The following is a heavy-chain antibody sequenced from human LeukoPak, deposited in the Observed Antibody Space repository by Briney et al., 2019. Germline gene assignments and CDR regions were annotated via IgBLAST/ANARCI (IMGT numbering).Heavy chain of an antibody. CDR2: IYPGDSDT. V-gene: IGHV5-51*01. Sequence: GESLKISCKGSGYSFTSYWIGWVRQMPGKGLEWMGIIYPGDSDTRYSASFQCHVTISAYKYISTAYLQWSRMKASDTAMYYCARGYCSGGSCYSYDYWGQGTLVTVSS. CDR1: GYSFTSYW. J-gene: IGHJ4*02. D-gene: IGHD2-15*01. CDR3: ARGYCSGGSCYSYDY.